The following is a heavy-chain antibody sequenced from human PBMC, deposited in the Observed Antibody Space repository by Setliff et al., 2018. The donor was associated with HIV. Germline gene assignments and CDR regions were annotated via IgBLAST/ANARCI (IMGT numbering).Heavy chain of an antibody. CDR2: ASPSGGTT. Sequence: GGSLRLSCQASDLAFSSYAMSWVRQAPGKGLEWVSIASPSGGTTYYADSVKGRFTISRDNSKSTLYLQMNSLKTEGTAVYYCAKPRRYNTYYFDHWGQGALVTVSS. CDR1: DLAFSSYA. CDR3: AKPRRYNTYYFDH. V-gene: IGHV3-23*01. J-gene: IGHJ4*02. D-gene: IGHD3-3*01.